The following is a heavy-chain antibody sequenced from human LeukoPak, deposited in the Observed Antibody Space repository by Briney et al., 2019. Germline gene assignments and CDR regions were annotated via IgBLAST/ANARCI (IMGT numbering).Heavy chain of an antibody. Sequence: GGSLRLSCAASGFTFSSYSMNWVRQAPGKGLEWVSYISSSTIYYADSVKGRFTISRDNAKNSLYLQMNSLRAEDTAVYYCARAGYSSSWPFDYWGQGTLVTVSS. V-gene: IGHV3-48*01. D-gene: IGHD6-13*01. J-gene: IGHJ4*02. CDR2: ISSSTI. CDR1: GFTFSSYS. CDR3: ARAGYSSSWPFDY.